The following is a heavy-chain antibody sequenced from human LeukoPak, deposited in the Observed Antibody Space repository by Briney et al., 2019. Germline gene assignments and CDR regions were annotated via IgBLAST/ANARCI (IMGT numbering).Heavy chain of an antibody. J-gene: IGHJ4*02. D-gene: IGHD2-21*02. Sequence: PGGSLRLSCAASGFTFSSYAMSWVRQAPGKGLEWVSAISGSGGSTYYADSVKGRFTTSRDNSKNTLCLQMNSLRADDTAVYYCAKSSLVVVTAGDYWGQGTLVTVSS. CDR1: GFTFSSYA. V-gene: IGHV3-23*01. CDR2: ISGSGGST. CDR3: AKSSLVVVTAGDY.